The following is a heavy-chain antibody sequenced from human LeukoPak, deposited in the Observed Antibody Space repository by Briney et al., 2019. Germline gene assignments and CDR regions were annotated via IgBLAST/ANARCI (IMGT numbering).Heavy chain of an antibody. Sequence: PSETLSLTCAVYGGSFSGYYWSWIRQPPGKGLEWLGEINHSGSTNYNPSLKSRVTISVDTTKNPFSLKLRSVTAADTAVYYCARGAVIAVAGTGDYDYWGQGTLVTVSS. CDR3: ARGAVIAVAGTGDYDY. J-gene: IGHJ4*02. CDR1: GGSFSGYY. CDR2: INHSGST. V-gene: IGHV4-34*01. D-gene: IGHD6-19*01.